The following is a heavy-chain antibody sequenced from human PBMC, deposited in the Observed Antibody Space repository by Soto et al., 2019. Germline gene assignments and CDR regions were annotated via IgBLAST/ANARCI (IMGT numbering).Heavy chain of an antibody. CDR3: ASHPKSTTGTTRPHHYYGMDV. CDR1: GYTFTSYG. J-gene: IGHJ6*02. V-gene: IGHV1-18*01. Sequence: GASVKVSCKASGYTFTSYGISWVRQAPGQGLEWMGWISAYNGNTNYAQKLQGRVTMTTDTSTSTAYMEPRSLRSDDTAVYYCASHPKSTTGTTRPHHYYGMDVWGQGTTVTVSS. CDR2: ISAYNGNT. D-gene: IGHD1-1*01.